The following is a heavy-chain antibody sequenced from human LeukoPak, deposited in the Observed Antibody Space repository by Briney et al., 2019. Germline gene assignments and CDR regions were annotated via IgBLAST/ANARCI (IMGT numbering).Heavy chain of an antibody. V-gene: IGHV1-2*02. CDR1: GYTFTGYY. J-gene: IGHJ6*03. Sequence: ASVKVSCKASGYTFTGYYMHWVRQAPGQGLEWMGWINPNSGGTNYAQKLQGRVTMTTDTSTSTAYMELRSLRSDDTAVYYCARALGGYYYYYYMDVWGKGTTVTVSS. CDR2: INPNSGGT. D-gene: IGHD3-10*01. CDR3: ARALGGYYYYYYMDV.